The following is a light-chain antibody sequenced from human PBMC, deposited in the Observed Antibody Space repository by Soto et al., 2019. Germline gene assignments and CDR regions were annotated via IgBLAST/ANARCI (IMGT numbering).Light chain of an antibody. V-gene: IGKV3-15*01. CDR1: QGIKDY. J-gene: IGKJ5*01. CDR2: GAS. CDR3: QQYYSTPIT. Sequence: EIVMTQSPATLSVSPGERATLSCRASQGIKDYVAWFQQKPGQAPRLLIYGASTRATAIPARFSGSGSGTEFTLSISSLQSEDVAVYYCQQYYSTPITFGQGTRLEIK.